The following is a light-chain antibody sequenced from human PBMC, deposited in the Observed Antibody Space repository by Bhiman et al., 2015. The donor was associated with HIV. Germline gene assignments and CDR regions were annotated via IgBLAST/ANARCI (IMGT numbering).Light chain of an antibody. V-gene: IGLV1-51*01. J-gene: IGLJ3*02. CDR3: GTWDSSLGVGV. Sequence: QSLLTQPPSVSAAPGQKVTISCSGSSSNIGSNAVSWYQQLPGTAPKLLIYGDTMRPSGIPDRFSASKSGSSGTLDITGLQTEDEADYYCGTWDSSLGVGVFGGGTKVTVL. CDR1: SSNIGSNA. CDR2: GDT.